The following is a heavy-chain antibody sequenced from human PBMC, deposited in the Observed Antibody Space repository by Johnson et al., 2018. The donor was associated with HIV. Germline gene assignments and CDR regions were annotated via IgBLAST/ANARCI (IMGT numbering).Heavy chain of an antibody. Sequence: VQLVESGGGVVRPGGSLRLSCAASGFTFDDYGMSWVRQPPGQGLEWVSGINWNGGSTGYADSVKGRFTISRDNAKNSLYLQMNSLRAEDTAVYYCARRRPSITMLYAFDIWGQGTMVTVSS. J-gene: IGHJ3*02. CDR1: GFTFDDYG. V-gene: IGHV3-20*04. CDR3: ARRRPSITMLYAFDI. D-gene: IGHD3-10*02. CDR2: INWNGGST.